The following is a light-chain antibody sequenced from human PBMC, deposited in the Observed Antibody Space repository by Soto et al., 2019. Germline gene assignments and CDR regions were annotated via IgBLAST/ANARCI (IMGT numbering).Light chain of an antibody. CDR2: GNS. CDR1: SSNIGAGYD. Sequence: QSVLTQPPSVSGAPGQRVTISCTGSSSNIGAGYDVHWYQQLPGTAPKLLIYGNSNRPSGVPDRFSGSKSGTSASLAITGLKAEDEADYYCQSYDRSLSVVVFGGGTKLTVL. J-gene: IGLJ2*01. V-gene: IGLV1-40*01. CDR3: QSYDRSLSVVV.